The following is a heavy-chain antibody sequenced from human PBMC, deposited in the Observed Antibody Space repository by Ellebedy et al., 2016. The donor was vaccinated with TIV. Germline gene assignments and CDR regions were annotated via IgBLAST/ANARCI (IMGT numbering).Heavy chain of an antibody. CDR1: GYSFSSYW. V-gene: IGHV5-51*01. J-gene: IGHJ3*02. Sequence: GESLKISCKGSGYSFSSYWIGWVRQMPGKGLEWMGLLYPDDSDTRYSPSFQGQVTISADKSITTAYLKWSSLKASDTAMYYCARVIFRGGTGRHAFDIWGQGTMVSVSP. D-gene: IGHD2-15*01. CDR3: ARVIFRGGTGRHAFDI. CDR2: LYPDDSDT.